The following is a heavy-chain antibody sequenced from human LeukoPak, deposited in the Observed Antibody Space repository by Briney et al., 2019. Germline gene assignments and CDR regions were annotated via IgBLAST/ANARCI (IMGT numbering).Heavy chain of an antibody. Sequence: SKTLSLTCAVYGGSFSGYYWSWIRQPPGKGLESIGEINHSGSTNYNPALKSRVTISVDTSKNQFSLKLSSVTAADTAVYYCARGGSKKGIKNSSGWSRGSWFDPWGQGNLVTVSS. CDR1: GGSFSGYY. CDR3: ARGGSKKGIKNSSGWSRGSWFDP. D-gene: IGHD6-19*01. CDR2: INHSGST. J-gene: IGHJ5*02. V-gene: IGHV4-34*01.